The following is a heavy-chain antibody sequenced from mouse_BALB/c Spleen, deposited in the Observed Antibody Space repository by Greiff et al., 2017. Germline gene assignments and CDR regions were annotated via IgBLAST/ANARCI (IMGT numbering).Heavy chain of an antibody. CDR3: AREDYGSSYLAY. CDR2: ISDGGSYT. D-gene: IGHD1-1*01. J-gene: IGHJ3*01. CDR1: GFTFSDYY. Sequence: DVKLVESGGGLVKPGGSLKLSCAASGFTFSDYYMYWVRQTPEKRLEWVATISDGGSYTYYPDSVKGRFTISRDNAKNNLYLQMSSLKSEDTAMYYCAREDYGSSYLAYWGQGTLVTVSA. V-gene: IGHV5-4*02.